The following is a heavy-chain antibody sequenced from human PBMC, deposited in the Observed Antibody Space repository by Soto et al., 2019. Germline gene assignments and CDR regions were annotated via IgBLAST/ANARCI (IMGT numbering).Heavy chain of an antibody. CDR2: ISAYNGNT. J-gene: IGHJ4*02. CDR1: GYTFTSYG. V-gene: IGHV1-18*04. D-gene: IGHD3-10*01. CDR3: ARGQSRYYGSGSSPY. Sequence: ASVKVSCKASGYTFTSYGISWVRQAPGQGLEWMGWISAYNGNTNYAQKLQGRVTMTTDTSTSTAYMELRSLRSDDTAVYYCARGQSRYYGSGSSPYWGQGTLVTVSS.